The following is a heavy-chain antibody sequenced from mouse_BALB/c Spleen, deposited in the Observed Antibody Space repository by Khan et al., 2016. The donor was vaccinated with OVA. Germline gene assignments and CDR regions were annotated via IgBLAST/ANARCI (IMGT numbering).Heavy chain of an antibody. CDR1: GYSFTSYV. CDR3: ARGLLELHNWFAY. J-gene: IGHJ3*01. Sequence: VQLQESGPELVKPGASVKMSCKASGYSFTSYVMHWVKQKPGKGLEWIGYINTYNDYTKFTEKFKGKATLTSDNSSSTAYMELSSLNTEDSAVYYCARGLLELHNWFAYWGQGTLVTVSA. V-gene: IGHV1S136*01. CDR2: INTYNDYT. D-gene: IGHD3-1*01.